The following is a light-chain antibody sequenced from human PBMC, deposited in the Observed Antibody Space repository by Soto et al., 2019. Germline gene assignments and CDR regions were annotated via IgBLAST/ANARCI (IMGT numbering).Light chain of an antibody. V-gene: IGLV2-14*01. CDR3: SSYTSSSTR. CDR2: DVS. J-gene: IGLJ1*01. CDR1: SSDVGGYNY. Sequence: QSVLTQPASVSGSPGQSITISCTGTSSDVGGYNYVSWYQQHPGKAPKLMIYDVSNRPSGVSNRFSGSKSGNTASLTISGLQAEDEADYYCSSYTSSSTRFGTGTKGTV.